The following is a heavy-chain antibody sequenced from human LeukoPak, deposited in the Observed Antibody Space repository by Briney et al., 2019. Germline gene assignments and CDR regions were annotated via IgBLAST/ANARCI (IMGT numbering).Heavy chain of an antibody. CDR2: ISSSSSYI. J-gene: IGHJ5*02. CDR3: ARGRRFDP. Sequence: GGSLRLSCAASRFSFITYSMNWVRQAPGKGLEWVSSISSSSSYIYYADSVKGRFTISRDNAKSSLYLQMNSLRAEDTAVYYCARGRRFDPWGQGTLVTVSS. V-gene: IGHV3-21*01. CDR1: RFSFITYS.